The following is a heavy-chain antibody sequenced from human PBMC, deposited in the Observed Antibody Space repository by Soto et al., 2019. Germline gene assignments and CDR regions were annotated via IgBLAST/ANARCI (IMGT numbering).Heavy chain of an antibody. V-gene: IGHV3-48*02. CDR3: ARNVDL. CDR1: GFSFSNYN. CDR2: ISSDKITK. J-gene: IGHJ3*01. D-gene: IGHD2-21*01. Sequence: GQLVESGGGVVQPGGSLRLSCVASGFSFSNYNMNWVRQAPGKGLEWLSYISSDKITKYYADSVRGRFTISRDSAKNSLYLQMNSLRDEDTAVYFCARNVDLWGQGTMVTVSS.